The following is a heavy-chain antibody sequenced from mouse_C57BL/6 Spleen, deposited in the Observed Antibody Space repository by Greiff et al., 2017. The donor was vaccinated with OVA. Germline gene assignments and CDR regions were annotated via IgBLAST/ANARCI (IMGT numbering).Heavy chain of an antibody. Sequence: EVQGVESGGGLVQPGGSLKLSCAASGFTFSDYYMYWVRQTPEKRLEWVAYISNGGGSTYYPDTVKGRFTISRDNAKNTLYLQMSRLKSEDTAMYYCASTRFAYWGQGTLGTVSA. CDR2: ISNGGGST. J-gene: IGHJ3*01. D-gene: IGHD4-1*02. CDR1: GFTFSDYY. CDR3: ASTRFAY. V-gene: IGHV5-12*01.